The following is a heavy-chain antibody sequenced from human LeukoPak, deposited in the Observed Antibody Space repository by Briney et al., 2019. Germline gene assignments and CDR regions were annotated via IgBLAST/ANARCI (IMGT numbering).Heavy chain of an antibody. J-gene: IGHJ3*02. D-gene: IGHD3-3*01. CDR2: ISAYNGNT. CDR1: GYTFTSYG. V-gene: IGHV1-18*01. CDR3: ARVYYDFWSGYEYDAFDI. Sequence: ASVNVSCKASGYTFTSYGISWVRQAPGQGLEWMGWISAYNGNTNYAQKLQGRVTMTTDTSTSTAYMELRILRSDDTAVYYCARVYYDFWSGYEYDAFDIWGQGTMVTVSS.